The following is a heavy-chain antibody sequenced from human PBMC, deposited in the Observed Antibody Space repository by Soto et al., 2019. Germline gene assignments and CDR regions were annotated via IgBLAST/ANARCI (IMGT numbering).Heavy chain of an antibody. D-gene: IGHD3-3*01. J-gene: IGHJ6*02. CDR3: ARDRGNYDFWSGYYSYGMDV. V-gene: IGHV4-30-2*01. Sequence: SETLSLTCTVSGGSISSGGYYWSWILQHPGKGLEWIGYIYHSGSTYYNPSLKSRVTISVDRSKNQFSLKLSSVTAADTAVYYCARDRGNYDFWSGYYSYGMDVWGQGTTVTVSS. CDR1: GGSISSGGYY. CDR2: IYHSGST.